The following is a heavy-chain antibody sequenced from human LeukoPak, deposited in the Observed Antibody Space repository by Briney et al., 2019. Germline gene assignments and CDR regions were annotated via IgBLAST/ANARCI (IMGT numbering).Heavy chain of an antibody. D-gene: IGHD3-10*01. CDR3: ARDEVVRGVIIGFFDY. Sequence: GGSLRLSCAASGFIFSNYDMHWVRQVPGMGLEWVAFIRYDGTNKNNADSVKGRFTISRDNSKNTLYLQMNSLRAEDTAVYYCARDEVVRGVIIGFFDYWGQGTLVTVST. V-gene: IGHV3-30*02. J-gene: IGHJ4*02. CDR1: GFIFSNYD. CDR2: IRYDGTNK.